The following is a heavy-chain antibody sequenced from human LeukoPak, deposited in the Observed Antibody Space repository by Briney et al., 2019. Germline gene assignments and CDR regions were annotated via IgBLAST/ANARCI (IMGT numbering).Heavy chain of an antibody. J-gene: IGHJ4*02. Sequence: GGGLRLSCAASGYTFSSYAMNWVHQTPGKGLGWGSSITSTGSYICYGDSVKGRFTISRDNPKSSLFLQMNSLRADDTAVYYCASALPVYGSVVGVDYWGQGTLVTVSS. CDR3: ASALPVYGSVVGVDY. D-gene: IGHD3-10*01. CDR1: GYTFSSYA. CDR2: ITSTGSYI. V-gene: IGHV3-21*01.